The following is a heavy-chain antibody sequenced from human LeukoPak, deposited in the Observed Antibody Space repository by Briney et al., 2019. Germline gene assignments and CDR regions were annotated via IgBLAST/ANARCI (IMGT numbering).Heavy chain of an antibody. CDR3: ASRAVAGFSDY. D-gene: IGHD6-19*01. CDR1: GGSISSYY. Sequence: SETLSLTCTVSGGSISSYYWSWIRQPPGKGLEWIGYIYYSGSTNYNPSLKSRVTISVDTSKNQFSLKLSSVTAADTAVYYCASRAVAGFSDYWGQGALVTVSS. J-gene: IGHJ4*02. V-gene: IGHV4-59*01. CDR2: IYYSGST.